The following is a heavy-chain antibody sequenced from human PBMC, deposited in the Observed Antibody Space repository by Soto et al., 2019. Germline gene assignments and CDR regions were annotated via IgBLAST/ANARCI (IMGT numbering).Heavy chain of an antibody. CDR3: ASGWWAHFDY. J-gene: IGHJ4*02. Sequence: EVQLVESGGGLVQPGGSLRLSCAASGFTVSSNYMNWVRQAPGKGLEWVSVIYSGVSTYYADSVKGRFTISRDNSKHTLYLQLTTLSSEDTAVYYCASGWWAHFDYWGQGTLVTVSS. CDR1: GFTVSSNY. CDR2: IYSGVST. D-gene: IGHD2-15*01. V-gene: IGHV3-66*01.